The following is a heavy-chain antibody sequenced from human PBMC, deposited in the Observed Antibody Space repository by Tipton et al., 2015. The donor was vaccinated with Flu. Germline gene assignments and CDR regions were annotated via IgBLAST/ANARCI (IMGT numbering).Heavy chain of an antibody. CDR3: ARRGYSNYVSEPKNWFDP. Sequence: TLSLTCSVSGASFGSGYYWGWIRQPPGKGLEWIGNIHKTGYTYYNPSLTSRVTISVDTSKNQFSLRLASVTAADAAVYYCARRGYSNYVSEPKNWFDPWGQGTLVTVSS. CDR1: GASFGSGYY. J-gene: IGHJ5*02. CDR2: IHKTGYT. V-gene: IGHV4-38-2*01. D-gene: IGHD4-11*01.